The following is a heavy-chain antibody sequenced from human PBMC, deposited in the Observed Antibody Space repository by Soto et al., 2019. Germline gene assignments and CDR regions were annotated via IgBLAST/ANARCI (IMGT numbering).Heavy chain of an antibody. D-gene: IGHD6-6*01. Sequence: PGESLKISCKGSGYSFTSYWIGWVRQMPGKGLEWMGIIFPGDSDTRYSPSFQGQVTISADKSISTVYLQWSSLKASDTAMYYCARRSAARPNYYYGMDVWGQGTTVTVSS. CDR3: ARRSAARPNYYYGMDV. V-gene: IGHV5-51*01. CDR1: GYSFTSYW. J-gene: IGHJ6*02. CDR2: IFPGDSDT.